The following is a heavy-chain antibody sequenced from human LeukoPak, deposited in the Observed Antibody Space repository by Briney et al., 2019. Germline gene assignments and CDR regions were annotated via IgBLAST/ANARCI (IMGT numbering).Heavy chain of an antibody. V-gene: IGHV3-7*04. CDR3: ARQEMARGSDWFDP. CDR2: INQDGSDK. D-gene: IGHD5-24*01. CDR1: GFTFSNYW. J-gene: IGHJ5*02. Sequence: KTGGSLRLSCAASGFTFSNYWMSWVRQAPGKGLEWVANINQDGSDKYYVDSVKGRFTISRDNAKTSLYLQMISLRAEDTALYYCARQEMARGSDWFDPWGQGTLVTVSS.